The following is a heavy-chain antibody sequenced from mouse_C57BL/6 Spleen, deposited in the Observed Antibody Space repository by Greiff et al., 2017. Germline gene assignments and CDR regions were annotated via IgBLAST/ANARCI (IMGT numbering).Heavy chain of an antibody. CDR3: ASSSYHYEGPFDY. V-gene: IGHV1-19*01. Sequence: EVQLQQSGPVLVKPGASVKMSCKASGYTFTDYYMNWVKQSHGKSLEWIGVINPYNGGTSYNQKFKGKATLTVDKSSSTAYMELNSLTSEDSAVYYCASSSYHYEGPFDYWGQGTTLTVSS. CDR1: GYTFTDYY. CDR2: INPYNGGT. D-gene: IGHD1-1*01. J-gene: IGHJ2*01.